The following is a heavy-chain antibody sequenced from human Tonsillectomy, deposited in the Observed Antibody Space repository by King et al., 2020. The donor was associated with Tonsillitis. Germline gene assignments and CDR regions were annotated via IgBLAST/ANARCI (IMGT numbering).Heavy chain of an antibody. D-gene: IGHD2-15*01. CDR3: ARDRDYCNGGTCYNPPRA. V-gene: IGHV1-69*04. CDR1: GGAFSNYA. Sequence: QLVQSGAEVKKPGSSVMVSCKASGGAFSNYAISWVRQAPGQGLEWMGRIIPVPVITTYAQRFQGRVTITADTSTTTAFMELVSLRSEDTGMYYCARDRDYCNGGTCYNPPRAWGQGTLVTVSA. CDR2: IIPVPVIT. J-gene: IGHJ5*02.